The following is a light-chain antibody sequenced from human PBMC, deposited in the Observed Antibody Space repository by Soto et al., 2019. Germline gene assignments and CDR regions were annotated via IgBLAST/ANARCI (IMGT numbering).Light chain of an antibody. V-gene: IGKV3D-20*02. J-gene: IGKJ3*01. CDR2: GAS. CDR3: QHRFNWPFT. CDR1: QSVSSTY. Sequence: ILLTPSPGPPTLFPGQIRTLPCRASQSVSSTYLAWYQQKPGQAPRLLIYGASSRATGIPDRFRGTGSGTDFTLTISSLEPEDFAVYYCQHRFNWPFTFGPGTKVD.